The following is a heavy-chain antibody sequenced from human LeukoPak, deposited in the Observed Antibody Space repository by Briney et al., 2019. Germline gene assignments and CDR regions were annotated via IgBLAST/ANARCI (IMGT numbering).Heavy chain of an antibody. Sequence: GGSLRLSCAASGFTFSSYGMHWVRQAPGKGLEWVAVISYDGSNKYYADSVKGRFTISRDNSKNTLYLQMNSLRAEDTAVYYCARGSWRLVRGAASFESWGQGTLVTVSS. CDR3: ARGSWRLVRGAASFES. CDR2: ISYDGSNK. CDR1: GFTFSSYG. V-gene: IGHV3-30*03. D-gene: IGHD3-10*01. J-gene: IGHJ4*02.